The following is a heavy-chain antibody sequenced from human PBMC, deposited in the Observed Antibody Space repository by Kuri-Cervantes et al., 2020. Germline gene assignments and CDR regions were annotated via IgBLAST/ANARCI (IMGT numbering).Heavy chain of an antibody. J-gene: IGHJ3*02. CDR1: GFTFCGYD. CDR3: AKDRYGGNSWGFVGGTGDAFDT. Sequence: GESLKISCAASGFTFCGYDIPWVRQASGKGLEWVSAISGSGGSTYYADSVKGRFTISRDNSKNTLYLQMNSLRAEDTAVYYCAKDRYGGNSWGFVGGTGDAFDTWGRGTMVTVSS. V-gene: IGHV3-23*01. CDR2: ISGSGGST. D-gene: IGHD4-23*01.